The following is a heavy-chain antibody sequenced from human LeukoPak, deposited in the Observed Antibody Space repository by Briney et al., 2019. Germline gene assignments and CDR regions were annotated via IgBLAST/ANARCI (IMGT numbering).Heavy chain of an antibody. V-gene: IGHV3-11*04. D-gene: IGHD3-10*01. J-gene: IGHJ5*02. CDR1: GFTFSDYY. CDR2: ISSSGSNI. CDR3: ARANYGSGTYRFDP. Sequence: PGRSLRLSCAASGFTFSDYYMSWIRQAPGKGLEWVSYISSSGSNIYYADSVKGRFAISRDNAKNSLYLQMNSLRAEDTAVYYCARANYGSGTYRFDPWGQGTLVTVSS.